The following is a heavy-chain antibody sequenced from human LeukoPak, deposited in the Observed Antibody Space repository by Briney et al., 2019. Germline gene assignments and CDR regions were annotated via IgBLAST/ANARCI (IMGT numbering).Heavy chain of an antibody. Sequence: ASVKVSCKVSGYSLTELSMHWVRQAPGKGLEWMGGFDPEDGETIYAQKFQGRVTMTEDTSTDTAYMELSSLRSEDTAVYYCATDLATVIHKDDYWGQGTLVTVSS. CDR1: GYSLTELS. CDR2: FDPEDGET. D-gene: IGHD4-17*01. CDR3: ATDLATVIHKDDY. V-gene: IGHV1-24*01. J-gene: IGHJ4*02.